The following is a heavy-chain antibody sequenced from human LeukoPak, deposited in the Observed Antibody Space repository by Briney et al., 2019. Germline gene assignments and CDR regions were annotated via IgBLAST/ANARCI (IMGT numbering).Heavy chain of an antibody. CDR2: INPNSGGK. Sequence: APVKVSCKASGYTFTGYNMHWVRQALGQGLEWMGWINPNSGGKNYAQKFQGRVTMTRDTSLSTAYMELSRLRSDDTAVYYCARDWNCGGDCYSTWGQGTLVTVSS. CDR1: GYTFTGYN. V-gene: IGHV1-2*02. CDR3: ARDWNCGGDCYST. D-gene: IGHD2-21*02. J-gene: IGHJ4*02.